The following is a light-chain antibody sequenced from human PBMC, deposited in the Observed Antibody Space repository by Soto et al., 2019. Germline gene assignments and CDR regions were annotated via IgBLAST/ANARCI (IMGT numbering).Light chain of an antibody. J-gene: IGKJ5*01. V-gene: IGKV1D-12*01. Sequence: DIQMTQSPSSVSASVGDRVTITCRASQGIAGWLAWYQQKPGKAPKLLIYAASSLRSGVPSRFSGSGSGTDFTLTISSLQPEDFATYYCQQANSFPITFGQGTRLEIK. CDR1: QGIAGW. CDR3: QQANSFPIT. CDR2: AAS.